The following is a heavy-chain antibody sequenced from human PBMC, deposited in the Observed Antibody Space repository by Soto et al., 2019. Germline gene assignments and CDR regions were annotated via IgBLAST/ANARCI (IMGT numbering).Heavy chain of an antibody. D-gene: IGHD6-19*01. CDR2: NSGNGATT. J-gene: IGHJ4*02. CDR3: AKDRGGFTSGWEFLDF. Sequence: EVALLESGGGLVQPGGSLRLSCEVSGVAFSFYSMSWVRQAPGKGLEWVASNSGNGATTYYAASGKGRFTFSRDNSKNTVHLQMKGLRGEDTAVYYCAKDRGGFTSGWEFLDFWRQGTLVTVSS. V-gene: IGHV3-23*01. CDR1: GVAFSFYS.